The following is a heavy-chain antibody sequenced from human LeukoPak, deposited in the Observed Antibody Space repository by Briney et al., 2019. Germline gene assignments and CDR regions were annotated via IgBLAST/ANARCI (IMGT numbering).Heavy chain of an antibody. J-gene: IGHJ4*02. V-gene: IGHV3-73*01. CDR2: IRTKPKNYAT. CDR3: ARDTPIYGSGSDPGNY. CDR1: GFTFSDSA. D-gene: IGHD3-10*01. Sequence: GGSLRLSCAASGFTFSDSAIHWVRQVSGKGLEWVGRIRTKPKNYATVYAVSVIGRFTISRDDSKNTLYLQMDSLRAEDSAVYYCARDTPIYGSGSDPGNYWGPGTLVTVSS.